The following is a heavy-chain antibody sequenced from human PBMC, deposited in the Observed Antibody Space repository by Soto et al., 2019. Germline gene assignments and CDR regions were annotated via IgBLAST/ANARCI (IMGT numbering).Heavy chain of an antibody. V-gene: IGHV4-30-2*01. CDR2: IYHSGST. J-gene: IGHJ4*02. D-gene: IGHD4-17*01. Sequence: SETLSLTCAVSGGSISSGGYSWSWIRQPPGKGLEWIGYIYHSGSTYYNPSLKSRVTISVDRSKNQFSLKLSSVTAADTAVYYCARQEDYGDYTFDYWGQGTLVTVSS. CDR1: GGSISSGGYS. CDR3: ARQEDYGDYTFDY.